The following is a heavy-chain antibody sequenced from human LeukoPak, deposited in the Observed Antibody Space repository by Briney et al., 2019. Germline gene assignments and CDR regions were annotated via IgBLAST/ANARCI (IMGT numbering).Heavy chain of an antibody. CDR1: GYSFTNYR. CDR2: IYPRDSDT. J-gene: IGHJ4*02. CDR3: ARRRDCTSGIRYFDY. Sequence: GESLKISCKSSGYSFTNYRIGWVRQMPGKGLEWMGIIYPRDSDTRYSPSFQGQVTISVDKSISTAYLQWSSLKASDTAMYYCARRRDCTSGIRYFDYWGQGTLVTVSS. V-gene: IGHV5-51*01. D-gene: IGHD2-8*01.